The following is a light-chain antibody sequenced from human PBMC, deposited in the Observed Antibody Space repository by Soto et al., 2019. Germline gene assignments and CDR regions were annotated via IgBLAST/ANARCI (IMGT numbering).Light chain of an antibody. V-gene: IGLV1-47*01. J-gene: IGLJ1*01. Sequence: QSVLTQPPSASGTPGQMVTISCSGSSSSIGTNYVYWYQQFPGTAPKLLIYKSNQRPSGVPDRFSGSKSGTSASLAISGLRSEDEADYHCASWDDSLSGYVFGTGTKVT. CDR3: ASWDDSLSGYV. CDR1: SSSIGTNY. CDR2: KSN.